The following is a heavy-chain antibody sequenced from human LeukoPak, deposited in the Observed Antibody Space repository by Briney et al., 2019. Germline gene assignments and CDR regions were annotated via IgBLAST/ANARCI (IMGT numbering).Heavy chain of an antibody. CDR3: ARDRVVVVPAAPKPYYYYYGMDV. D-gene: IGHD2-2*01. CDR1: GYTFTSYG. Sequence: ASVNVSCKASGYTFTSYGVSWVRHAPGQGREWMGWISAYNGNTKYAQKLQGRCTMTTDTSTSTAYMELRSLRSDDTAVCYCARDRVVVVPAAPKPYYYYYGMDVWGPGTTVTVSS. J-gene: IGHJ6*02. V-gene: IGHV1-18*01. CDR2: ISAYNGNT.